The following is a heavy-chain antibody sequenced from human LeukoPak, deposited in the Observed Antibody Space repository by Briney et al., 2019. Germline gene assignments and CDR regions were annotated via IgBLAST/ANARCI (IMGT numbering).Heavy chain of an antibody. CDR2: IYHSGST. CDR3: ARADTSSWYFGY. Sequence: PSQTLSLTCAVSGGSISSGGYSWSWIRQPPGKGLEWIGYIYHSGSTYYNPSLKSRVTISVDRSKNQFSLKLSSVTAADTAVYYCARADTSSWYFGYWGQGSLVTVSS. D-gene: IGHD6-13*01. V-gene: IGHV4-30-2*01. J-gene: IGHJ4*02. CDR1: GGSISSGGYS.